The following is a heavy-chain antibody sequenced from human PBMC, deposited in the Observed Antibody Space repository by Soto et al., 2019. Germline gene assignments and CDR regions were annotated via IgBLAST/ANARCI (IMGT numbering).Heavy chain of an antibody. CDR1: GGSISSYY. Sequence: ASETLSLTCTVSGGSISSYYWSWIRQPPGKGLEWIGYIYYSGSTNYNPSLKSRVTISVDTSKNQFSLKLSSVTAADTAVYYCARGVLRYFDWFQNKFDPWGQGTLVTVSS. CDR3: ARGVLRYFDWFQNKFDP. CDR2: IYYSGST. J-gene: IGHJ5*02. D-gene: IGHD3-9*01. V-gene: IGHV4-59*01.